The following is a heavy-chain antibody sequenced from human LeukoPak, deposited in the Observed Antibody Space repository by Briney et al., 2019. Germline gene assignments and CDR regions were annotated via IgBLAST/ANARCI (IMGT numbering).Heavy chain of an antibody. D-gene: IGHD6-13*01. Sequence: PGGSLRLSCAAAGFTSSSYAMHWVRQAPGKGLEWVAVISYDGSNKYYADSVKGRFTISRDNSKNTLYLQMNSLRAEDTAVYYCARDLEQQPDPLDYWGQGTLVTVSS. V-gene: IGHV3-30-3*01. CDR2: ISYDGSNK. CDR3: ARDLEQQPDPLDY. J-gene: IGHJ4*02. CDR1: GFTSSSYA.